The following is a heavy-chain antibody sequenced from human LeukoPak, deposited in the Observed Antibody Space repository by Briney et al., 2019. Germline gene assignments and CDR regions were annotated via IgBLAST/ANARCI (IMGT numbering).Heavy chain of an antibody. CDR3: AREPPGY. V-gene: IGHV4-61*02. J-gene: IGHJ4*02. Sequence: SETLSLTCTVSGGSVTSGNYYWNWIRQPAGKGLEWIGRIYTNGGARYNPSLKSRVTLSIDASKNQFSLKLSSVTAADTAVYYCAREPPGYWGQGILVTVSS. CDR1: GGSVTSGNYY. CDR2: IYTNGGA.